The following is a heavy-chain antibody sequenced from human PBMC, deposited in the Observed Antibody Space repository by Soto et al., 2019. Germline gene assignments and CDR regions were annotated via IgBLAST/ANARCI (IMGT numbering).Heavy chain of an antibody. CDR1: GFDFEDFA. CDR3: AKALYYYDSIPLDH. V-gene: IGHV3-43D*04. CDR2: INSDGTDS. J-gene: IGHJ4*02. D-gene: IGHD3-22*01. Sequence: GSLRLSCASAGFDFEDFAMHWVRQAPGKGLEWVSLINSDGTDSYYMDSVRGRFTISRDNGKNSLYLQMDRLSPEDTAFYFCAKALYYYDSIPLDHWGQGTLV.